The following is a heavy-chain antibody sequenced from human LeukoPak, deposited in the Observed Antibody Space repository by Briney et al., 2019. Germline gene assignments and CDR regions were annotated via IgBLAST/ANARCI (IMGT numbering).Heavy chain of an antibody. CDR1: GFAFGSHS. CDR2: ISAGSTTI. J-gene: IGHJ3*02. Sequence: GGSLRLSCAASGFAFGSHSMTWVRQAPGKGLEWVSYISAGSTTIYYIDSVKGRFTISRDNAKNSLFLQMNSLRAEDTAVYYCAREGRYCSGGSCPTDAFDIWGQGTMVTVSS. D-gene: IGHD2-15*01. V-gene: IGHV3-48*01. CDR3: AREGRYCSGGSCPTDAFDI.